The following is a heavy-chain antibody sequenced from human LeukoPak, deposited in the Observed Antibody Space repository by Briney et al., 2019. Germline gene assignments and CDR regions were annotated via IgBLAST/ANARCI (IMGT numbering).Heavy chain of an antibody. CDR2: MNPNSGNT. CDR1: GYTFTSYD. Sequence: ASVKVSYKASGYTFTSYDINWVRQATGQGLEGMGWMNPNSGNTGYAQKFQGRVTITRNTSISTAYMELSSLRSEDTAVYYCARGCGSSSACGYWGQGTLVTVSS. J-gene: IGHJ4*02. D-gene: IGHD6-6*01. CDR3: ARGCGSSSACGY. V-gene: IGHV1-8*03.